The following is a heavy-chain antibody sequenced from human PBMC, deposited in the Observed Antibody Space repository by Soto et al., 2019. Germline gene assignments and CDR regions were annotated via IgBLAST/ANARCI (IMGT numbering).Heavy chain of an antibody. V-gene: IGHV5-51*01. CDR1: GYSFTSYW. J-gene: IGHJ6*02. D-gene: IGHD4-17*01. Sequence: PGESLNISCKGSGYSFTSYWIAWVRQMSGKGLEWMGIIYPDDSDIRYSPSFQGQVTISADKSISTAYVQWSSLKASDTAMYYCARLQPYGDLFNYYGMDVWGQGTTVTVSS. CDR3: ARLQPYGDLFNYYGMDV. CDR2: IYPDDSDI.